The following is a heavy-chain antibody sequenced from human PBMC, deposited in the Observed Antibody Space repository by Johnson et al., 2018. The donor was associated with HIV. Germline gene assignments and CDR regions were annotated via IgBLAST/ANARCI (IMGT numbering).Heavy chain of an antibody. CDR2: IRYDGSTI. CDR1: GFTFSSYG. D-gene: IGHD6-19*01. J-gene: IGHJ3*02. V-gene: IGHV3-30*02. Sequence: VQLVESGGGVVRPGGSLRLSCAASGFTFSSYGMHWVRQAPGKGLEWVAFIRYDGSTIYYADSVKGRFTISRDNAKNSLYLQMNSLRPEDTAVYYCARGVIAGAGSWGAFDIWGQGTMVTVSS. CDR3: ARGVIAGAGSWGAFDI.